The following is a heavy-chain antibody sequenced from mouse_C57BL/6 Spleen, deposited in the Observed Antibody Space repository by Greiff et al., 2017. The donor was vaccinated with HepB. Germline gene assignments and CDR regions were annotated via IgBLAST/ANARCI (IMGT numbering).Heavy chain of an antibody. Sequence: EVQLQQSGPELVKPGASVKISCKASGYTFTDYYMNWVKQSHGKSLEWIGDINPNNGGTSYNQKFKGKATLTVDKSSSTAYMELRSLTSEDSAVYYCARGGTTVVHFDYWGQGTTLTVSS. V-gene: IGHV1-26*01. D-gene: IGHD1-1*01. CDR1: GYTFTDYY. CDR2: INPNNGGT. J-gene: IGHJ2*01. CDR3: ARGGTTVVHFDY.